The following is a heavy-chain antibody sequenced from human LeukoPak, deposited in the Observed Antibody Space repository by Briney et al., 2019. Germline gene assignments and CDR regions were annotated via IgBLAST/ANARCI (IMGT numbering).Heavy chain of an antibody. Sequence: GGSLRLSCAASRFSFSSYCMNWVRQAPGKGLEWISFISSSSSYIYYADSVKGRFTISGDNAKNSLYLQMNSLRAEDTAVYYCARCIMGWNNYCMDVWGKGTTVTVSS. D-gene: IGHD1/OR15-1a*01. CDR3: ARCIMGWNNYCMDV. CDR2: ISSSSSYI. J-gene: IGHJ6*03. CDR1: RFSFSSYC. V-gene: IGHV3-21*01.